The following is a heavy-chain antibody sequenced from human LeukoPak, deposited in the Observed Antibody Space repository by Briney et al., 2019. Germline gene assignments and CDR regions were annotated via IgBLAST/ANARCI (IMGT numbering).Heavy chain of an antibody. Sequence: GGSLRLSCAASGFTFSDSAIHWVRQAPGKGLEYVSVISDKGGSTYYADSVKGRFTISRDNSKNTLYLQMSSLRAEDTAVYYCVKGARAMATRNFDYWGQGTLVTVSS. CDR3: VKGARAMATRNFDY. CDR1: GFTFSDSA. D-gene: IGHD5-24*01. V-gene: IGHV3-64D*06. CDR2: ISDKGGST. J-gene: IGHJ4*02.